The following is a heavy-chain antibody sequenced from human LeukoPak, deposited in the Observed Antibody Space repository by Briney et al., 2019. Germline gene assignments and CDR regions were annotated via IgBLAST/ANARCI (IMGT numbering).Heavy chain of an antibody. D-gene: IGHD6-13*01. CDR3: ARQVYPYTSSWPYHFDY. Sequence: SETLSLTCSVSGGSINSGNYYWVWMRQPPGKGLEWIGSVFHSGNTYYNPSLKSRVTISVDTSNNQFSLRLTSVTAADTAMYYCARQVYPYTSSWPYHFDYWGQGTLVTVS. CDR2: VFHSGNT. V-gene: IGHV4-39*01. J-gene: IGHJ4*02. CDR1: GGSINSGNYY.